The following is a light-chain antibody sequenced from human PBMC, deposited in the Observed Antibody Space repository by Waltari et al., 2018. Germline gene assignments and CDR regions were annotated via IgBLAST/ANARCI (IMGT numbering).Light chain of an antibody. CDR1: QSVGNY. CDR2: DAS. V-gene: IGKV3-11*01. Sequence: EIVLTQSPATLSLSPGERVTLSCRASQSVGNYLAWYQQKPGQAPRLLIYDASNRATGIPARFSGSGSGTDFTLTISSLEPEDFAVYYCQQRSNWSPALTFGGGTKVEIK. J-gene: IGKJ4*01. CDR3: QQRSNWSPALT.